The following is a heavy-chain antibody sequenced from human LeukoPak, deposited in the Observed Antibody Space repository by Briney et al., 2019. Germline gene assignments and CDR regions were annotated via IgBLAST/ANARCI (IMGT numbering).Heavy chain of an antibody. Sequence: GGSLRLSCAASGFTFITYWMAWVRQAPGKGLEWVANINEDGSAQYYMDSVEGRFTISRDNAKNSLYLQVNTLRPEDTAVYYCATHNLFRFEYWGQGTLVTVRS. V-gene: IGHV3-7*01. J-gene: IGHJ4*02. CDR1: GFTFITYW. D-gene: IGHD2-21*01. CDR2: INEDGSAQ. CDR3: ATHNLFRFEY.